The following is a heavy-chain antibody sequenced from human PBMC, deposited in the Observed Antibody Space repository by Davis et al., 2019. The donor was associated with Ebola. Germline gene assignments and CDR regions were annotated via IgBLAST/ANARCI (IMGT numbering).Heavy chain of an antibody. J-gene: IGHJ6*02. D-gene: IGHD5-12*01. CDR2: IYYSGIT. V-gene: IGHV4-61*08. CDR1: GGSISSAGYS. Sequence: SETLSLTCAVSGGSISSAGYSCSSIRQPPGQRLEWIGYIYYSGITHYNPSLKRRFTISVDTSKNQFSLKLSSVTDADTAVYYCASLPLQQSGYDSPNYYYYYGMDVWGQGTTVTVSS. CDR3: ASLPLQQSGYDSPNYYYYYGMDV.